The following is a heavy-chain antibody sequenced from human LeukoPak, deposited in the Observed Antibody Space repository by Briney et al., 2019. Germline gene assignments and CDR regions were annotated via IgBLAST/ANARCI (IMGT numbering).Heavy chain of an antibody. CDR1: GGSISSYY. CDR2: IYTSGST. V-gene: IGHV4-4*07. Sequence: SETLSLTCTISGGSISSYYWSWIRQPAGKGLEWIGRIYTSGSTNYNPSLKSRVTMSVDTSKNQFSLKLSSVTAADTAVYYCARGARGYFYYYYYYGMDVWGQGTTVTVSS. J-gene: IGHJ6*02. D-gene: IGHD5-12*01. CDR3: ARGARGYFYYYYYYGMDV.